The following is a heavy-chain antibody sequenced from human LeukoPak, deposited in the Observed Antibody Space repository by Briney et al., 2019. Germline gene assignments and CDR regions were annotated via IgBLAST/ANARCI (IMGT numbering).Heavy chain of an antibody. D-gene: IGHD6-6*01. CDR3: ASPRREYSSSSVYYYYMDV. Sequence: GGSLRLSCAASGFTFSSYSMNWVRQAPGKGLEWVSYISSSSSTIYYADSVKGRFTISRDNAKSSLYLQMNSLRAEDTAVYYCASPRREYSSSSVYYYYMDVWGKGTTVTVSS. CDR1: GFTFSSYS. J-gene: IGHJ6*03. CDR2: ISSSSSTI. V-gene: IGHV3-48*01.